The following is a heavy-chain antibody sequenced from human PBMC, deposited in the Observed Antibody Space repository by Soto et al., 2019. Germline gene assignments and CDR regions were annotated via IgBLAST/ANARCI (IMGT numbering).Heavy chain of an antibody. CDR3: AREDKNQATRLVPAAIDVMEV. V-gene: IGHV1-69*08. J-gene: IGHJ6*02. D-gene: IGHD2-2*01. Sequence: QVQLVQSVAEVKKPGSSVKVSCKASGGTFSRYSITWVRQAPGHGLEWIGRIIPIFGIASYAQKFQGRVTITADQYTSPTYMGLCSLRSDDTAVYYCAREDKNQATRLVPAAIDVMEVWAQGTTVTVPS. CDR2: IIPIFGIA. CDR1: GGTFSRYS.